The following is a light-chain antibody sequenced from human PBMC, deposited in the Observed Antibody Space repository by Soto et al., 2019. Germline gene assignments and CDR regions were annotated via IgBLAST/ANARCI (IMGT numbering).Light chain of an antibody. J-gene: IGKJ3*01. CDR2: AAS. CDR3: QQSYSTPFT. V-gene: IGKV1-39*01. Sequence: DIQMTQSPSSLSASVGDRVTNTCRAGRTLASYLNWYQQKPGKAPKLLIYAASTLQSGVPSRFSGSGSGTDFTLTISSLQPEDFATYYCQQSYSTPFTFGPGTKVDIK. CDR1: RTLASY.